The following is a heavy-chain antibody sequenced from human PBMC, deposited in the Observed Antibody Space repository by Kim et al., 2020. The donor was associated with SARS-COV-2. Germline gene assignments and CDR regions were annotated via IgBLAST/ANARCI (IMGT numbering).Heavy chain of an antibody. J-gene: IGHJ3*02. CDR1: GGSISSSSYY. D-gene: IGHD1-7*01. CDR2: IYYSGST. Sequence: SETLSLTCTVSGGSISSSSYYWGWIRQPPGKGLEWIGSIYYSGSTYYNPSLKSRVTISVDTSKNQFSLKLSSVTAADTAVYYCAKQDRIKLRPAAFDIWGQGTMVTVSS. CDR3: AKQDRIKLRPAAFDI. V-gene: IGHV4-39*01.